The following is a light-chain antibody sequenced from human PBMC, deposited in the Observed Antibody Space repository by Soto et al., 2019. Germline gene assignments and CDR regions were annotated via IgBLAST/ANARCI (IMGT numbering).Light chain of an antibody. CDR2: GAY. V-gene: IGKV3-11*01. CDR1: QSVSSY. CDR3: QQSHISRT. Sequence: EIVLTQSPATLSLSPGERATLSCRASQSVSSYLAWYQQKPGQAPRLLIYGAYSRATGIPDRFSGSGSGTDFTLTISSLQPEDFATYYCQQSHISRTFGQGTKVDI. J-gene: IGKJ1*01.